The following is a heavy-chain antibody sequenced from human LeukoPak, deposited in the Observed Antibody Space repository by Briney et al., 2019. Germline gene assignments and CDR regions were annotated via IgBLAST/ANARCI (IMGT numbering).Heavy chain of an antibody. D-gene: IGHD3-22*01. CDR3: ARGTVGYYDSSGYSYFDY. V-gene: IGHV1-2*02. J-gene: IGHJ4*02. Sequence: GASVRVSCKASGYTFTGYYMHWVRQAPGQGLEWMGWINPNSGGTNYAQKFQGRVTTTRDTSISTAYMELSRLRSDDTAVYYCARGTVGYYDSSGYSYFDYWGQGTLVTVSS. CDR1: GYTFTGYY. CDR2: INPNSGGT.